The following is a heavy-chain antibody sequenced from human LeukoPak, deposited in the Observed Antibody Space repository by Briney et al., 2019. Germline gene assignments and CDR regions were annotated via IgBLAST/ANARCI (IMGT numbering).Heavy chain of an antibody. Sequence: GGSLRLPCAASGFTFSSYWMSWVRQAPGKGLEWVATIRQDGSQKYYVDSVKGRFTISRDNAKNSLYLQMNSLRAEDTAVYYCARESGSVTSEVDFDYWGQGTLVTVSS. CDR2: IRQDGSQK. V-gene: IGHV3-7*01. J-gene: IGHJ4*02. CDR1: GFTFSSYW. CDR3: ARESGSVTSEVDFDY. D-gene: IGHD4-17*01.